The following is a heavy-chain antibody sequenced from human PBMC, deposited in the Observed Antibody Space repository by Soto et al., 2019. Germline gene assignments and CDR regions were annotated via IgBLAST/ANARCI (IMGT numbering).Heavy chain of an antibody. D-gene: IGHD3-10*01. CDR1: GGSFSGYY. CDR3: ARFSFGIFDY. Sequence: QVQLQQWGAGLLKPSDTLSLTCAVYGGSFSGYYWSWIRQPPGKGLEWIGEINHSGSTNYNPSLKSRVTISVDTSKNQFSLKLSSVTAADTAVYYCARFSFGIFDYWGQGTLVTVSS. J-gene: IGHJ4*02. V-gene: IGHV4-34*01. CDR2: INHSGST.